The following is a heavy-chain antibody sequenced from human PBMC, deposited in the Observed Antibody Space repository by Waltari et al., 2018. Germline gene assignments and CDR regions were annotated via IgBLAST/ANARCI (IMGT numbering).Heavy chain of an antibody. J-gene: IGHJ4*02. D-gene: IGHD5-12*01. CDR1: GGSLSSSY. V-gene: IGHV4-59*01. CDR3: ARGGVEMATIGGDLDY. Sequence: QVQLPESGPGLVKPSETLSLTCTVSGGSLSSSYWSGSRQPPGTGLVWIGYIYYRGSTNYNPSLKSRVTISVDTSKNQFSLKLSSVTAADTAVYYCARGGVEMATIGGDLDYWGQGTLVTVSS. CDR2: IYYRGST.